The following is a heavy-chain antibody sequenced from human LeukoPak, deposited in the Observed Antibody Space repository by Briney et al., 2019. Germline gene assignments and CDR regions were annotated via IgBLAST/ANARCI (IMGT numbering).Heavy chain of an antibody. CDR1: GFTFSRYP. D-gene: IGHD2-2*01. Sequence: GGSLRLSCAASGFTFSRYPMQWVRQAPGKGLEWVAVISYDGSNKYYADSVKGRFTISRDNSKNTLYLQMNSLRAEDTAVYYCAKDRPAIVVVPAAIGDWGQGTLVTVSS. CDR3: AKDRPAIVVVPAAIGD. J-gene: IGHJ4*02. CDR2: ISYDGSNK. V-gene: IGHV3-30*04.